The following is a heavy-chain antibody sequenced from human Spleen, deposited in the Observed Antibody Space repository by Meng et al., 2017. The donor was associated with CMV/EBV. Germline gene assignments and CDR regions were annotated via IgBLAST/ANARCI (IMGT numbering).Heavy chain of an antibody. Sequence: ACGSTFSNYAMHWVRQAPGKGLEWVTFIRYDGTNTYYADSVKGRFTISRDNSKKMLYLQMSTLRPEDTALYYCAKDPEGFSSAFDSWGRGTLVTVSS. J-gene: IGHJ4*02. CDR3: AKDPEGFSSAFDS. CDR1: GSTFSNYA. CDR2: IRYDGTNT. V-gene: IGHV3-30*02. D-gene: IGHD6-19*01.